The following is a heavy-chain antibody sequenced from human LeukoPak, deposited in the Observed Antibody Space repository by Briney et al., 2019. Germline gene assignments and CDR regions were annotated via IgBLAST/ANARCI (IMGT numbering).Heavy chain of an antibody. Sequence: GGSLRLSCAASGFTVTSNYMSWVRQAPGKGLEWVSILYSGGSTYYADSVKGRFTISRDNSKNTVSLQMNSLRAEDTAVYYCARSSGSYYSLRPYYFDNWGQGTLGTVSS. CDR3: ARSSGSYYSLRPYYFDN. J-gene: IGHJ4*02. V-gene: IGHV3-53*01. CDR1: GFTVTSNY. CDR2: LYSGGST. D-gene: IGHD1-26*01.